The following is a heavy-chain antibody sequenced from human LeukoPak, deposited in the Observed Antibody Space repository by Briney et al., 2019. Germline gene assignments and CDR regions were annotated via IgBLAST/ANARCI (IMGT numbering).Heavy chain of an antibody. CDR2: IYYSGST. CDR3: ARRGGATVDY. J-gene: IGHJ4*02. D-gene: IGHD5-24*01. CDR1: GGSLSSHY. V-gene: IGHV4-59*11. Sequence: SETLSLTCTVSGGSLSSHYWSWIRQPPGKGLEWIGYIYYSGSTNYNPSLKSRVTIPVDTSKNQFSLKLSSVTAADTAVYYCARRGGATVDYWGQGTLVTVSS.